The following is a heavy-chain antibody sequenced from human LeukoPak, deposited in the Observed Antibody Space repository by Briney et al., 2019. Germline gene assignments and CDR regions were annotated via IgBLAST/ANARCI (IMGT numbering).Heavy chain of an antibody. CDR1: GASISSSY. Sequence: PSETLSLTCTVSGASISSSYWSWVRQAPGKGLEWVSVIYSGGSTYYADSVKGRFTISRDNSKNTLYLQMNSLRAEDTAVYYCARVRGRQFDYWGQGTLVTVSS. J-gene: IGHJ4*02. CDR2: IYSGGST. V-gene: IGHV3-53*01. D-gene: IGHD3-10*01. CDR3: ARVRGRQFDY.